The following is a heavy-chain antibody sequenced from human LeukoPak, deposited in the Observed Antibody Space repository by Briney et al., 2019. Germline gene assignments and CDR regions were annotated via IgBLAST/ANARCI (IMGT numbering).Heavy chain of an antibody. CDR3: ARENVEMATTSFDY. CDR2: IISIFGTA. D-gene: IGHD5-24*01. Sequence: ASVKVSCKASGGTFSSYAISWVRQAPGQGLEWMGGIISIFGTANYAQKFQGRVTITADKSTSTAYMELSSLRSEDTAVYYCARENVEMATTSFDYWGQGTLVTVSS. CDR1: GGTFSSYA. V-gene: IGHV1-69*06. J-gene: IGHJ4*02.